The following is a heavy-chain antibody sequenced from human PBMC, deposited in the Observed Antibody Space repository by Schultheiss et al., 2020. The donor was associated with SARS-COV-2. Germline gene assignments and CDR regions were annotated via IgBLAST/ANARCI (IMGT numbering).Heavy chain of an antibody. Sequence: GESMKISCAASGFSFSTYRMNWVRQAPGKGLEWVANIKQDGSEKYYVDSVKGRFTISRDNSKNTLYLQMNSLRDEDTAVYYCAREWPYFYSYMDVWGKGTTVTVSS. CDR1: GFSFSTYR. J-gene: IGHJ6*03. V-gene: IGHV3-7*01. CDR3: AREWPYFYSYMDV. CDR2: IKQDGSEK. D-gene: IGHD5-12*01.